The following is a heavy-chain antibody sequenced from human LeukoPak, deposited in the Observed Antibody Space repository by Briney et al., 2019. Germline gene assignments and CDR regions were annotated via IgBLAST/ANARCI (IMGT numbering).Heavy chain of an antibody. CDR2: IYHGDSDT. CDR3: ARLDCSTNNCPYYFDS. Sequence: GESLKISCESSGDLFTTYWIGWVRQMPGKGLEWMGIIYHGDSDTRYSPSFQGQVTISADKSITTAYLQWSSLKASDTAMYYCARLDCSTNNCPYYFDSWGQGTLVTVSS. J-gene: IGHJ4*02. D-gene: IGHD2-2*01. CDR1: GDLFTTYW. V-gene: IGHV5-51*01.